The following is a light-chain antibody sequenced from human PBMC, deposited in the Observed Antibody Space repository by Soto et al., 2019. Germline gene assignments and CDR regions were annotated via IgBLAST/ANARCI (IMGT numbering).Light chain of an antibody. V-gene: IGLV7-43*01. CDR2: STT. CDR3: LLYHAGALPWV. Sequence: QAVVTQEPALTVSPGGTVTLTCASSTGAVTGGNHPNWFQQKPGQAPRTLIYSTTNRHSWTPARFSGSLLGGKAALTLSGVQPEDEADYYCLLYHAGALPWVFGGGTKLTVL. CDR1: TGAVTGGNH. J-gene: IGLJ3*02.